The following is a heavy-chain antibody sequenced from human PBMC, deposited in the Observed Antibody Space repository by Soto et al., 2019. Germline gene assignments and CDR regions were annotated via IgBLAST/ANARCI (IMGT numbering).Heavy chain of an antibody. CDR1: GGSISGYF. Sequence: SETLSLTCTVSGGSISGYFWSWIRQPPGKGLECIGYLSDSGSTDYTPSLNSRVTITVDTSKNQFSLQLSSVTAADTAVYYCARKEYGDGLDVWGQGTTVTVSS. D-gene: IGHD2-2*01. CDR2: LSDSGST. J-gene: IGHJ6*02. V-gene: IGHV4-59*01. CDR3: ARKEYGDGLDV.